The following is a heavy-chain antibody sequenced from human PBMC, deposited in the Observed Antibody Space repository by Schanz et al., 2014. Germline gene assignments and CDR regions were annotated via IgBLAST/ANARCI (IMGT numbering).Heavy chain of an antibody. V-gene: IGHV3-23*04. Sequence: EVQLVESGGGVVQPGRSLRLSCAASGFTFSNYAMGWVRQAPGKGLEWVSGLTEGGGGTYYTDAVKGRFTISRDSSKNTLYLQMNSLRADDTAVYYCAKSKSQLPLFDYWGQGILVPVSA. CDR3: AKSKSQLPLFDY. CDR2: LTEGGGGT. CDR1: GFTFSNYA. J-gene: IGHJ4*02. D-gene: IGHD2-21*01.